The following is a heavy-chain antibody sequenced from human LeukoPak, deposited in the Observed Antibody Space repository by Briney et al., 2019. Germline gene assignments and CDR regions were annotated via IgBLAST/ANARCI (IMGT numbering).Heavy chain of an antibody. V-gene: IGHV1-69*13. Sequence: SVKVSCKASGGTFSSYAISWVRQAPGQGLEWMGGIIPIFGTANYAQKFQGRVTITADESTSTAYMELNSLRSEDTAVYYCARGPYIGSYLTSGYFDNWGQGTPVTVSS. J-gene: IGHJ4*02. CDR1: GGTFSSYA. CDR3: ARGPYIGSYLTSGYFDN. D-gene: IGHD3-10*01. CDR2: IIPIFGTA.